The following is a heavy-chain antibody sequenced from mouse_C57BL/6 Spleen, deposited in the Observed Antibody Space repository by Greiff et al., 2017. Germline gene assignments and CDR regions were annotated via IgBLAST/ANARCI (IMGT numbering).Heavy chain of an antibody. D-gene: IGHD2-4*01. CDR2: INPNYGTT. Sequence: EVQLVESGPELVKPGASVKISCKASGYSFTDYNMNWVKQSNGKSLEWIGVINPNYGTTSYNQKFKGKATLTVDQSSSTAYMQLNSLTSEDSAVYYCARSRSYYDYDGKVAWFAYWGQGTLVTVSA. CDR1: GYSFTDYN. J-gene: IGHJ3*01. CDR3: ARSRSYYDYDGKVAWFAY. V-gene: IGHV1-39*01.